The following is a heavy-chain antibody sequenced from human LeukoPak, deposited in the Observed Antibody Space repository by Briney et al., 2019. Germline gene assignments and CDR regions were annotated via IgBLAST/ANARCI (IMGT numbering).Heavy chain of an antibody. CDR3: TREYCRAGTCYFPWFDP. CDR2: FDPEDGET. J-gene: IGHJ5*02. Sequence: GGSVKVSCKVSGYTLSELSMHWVRQAPGKGLEWMGSFDPEDGETMYAQKFQGKVTMTRDTSTSTVYMELGSLRSEDTAIYYCTREYCRAGTCYFPWFDPWGQGSLVTVSS. D-gene: IGHD2-15*01. V-gene: IGHV1-24*01. CDR1: GYTLSELS.